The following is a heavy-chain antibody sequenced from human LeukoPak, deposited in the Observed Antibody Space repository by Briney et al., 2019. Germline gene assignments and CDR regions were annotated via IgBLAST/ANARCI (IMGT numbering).Heavy chain of an antibody. D-gene: IGHD5-18*01. Sequence: PSETLSLTCTVSGGSISSSSYYWGWIRQPPGKGLEWIGSIYYSGSTYYNPSLKSRVTISVDTSKNQFSLKLSSVTAADTAVYYCARARGYSYGYVRWGQGTLVTVSS. CDR1: GGSISSSSYY. CDR2: IYYSGST. CDR3: ARARGYSYGYVR. V-gene: IGHV4-39*01. J-gene: IGHJ4*02.